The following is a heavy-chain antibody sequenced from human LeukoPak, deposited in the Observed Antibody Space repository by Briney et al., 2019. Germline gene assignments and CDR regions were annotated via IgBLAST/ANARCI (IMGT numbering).Heavy chain of an antibody. CDR3: ARDSKVLYCGGDCHAFDI. CDR2: IYYSGST. CDR1: GGSISSGGYY. V-gene: IGHV4-31*03. J-gene: IGHJ3*02. D-gene: IGHD2-21*02. Sequence: PSETLSLTCTVSGGSISSGGYYWSWIRQHPGKGLEWIGYIYYSGSTYYNPSLKSRVTISVDTSKNQFSLKLSSVTAADTAVYYCARDSKVLYCGGDCHAFDIWGQGTMVTVSS.